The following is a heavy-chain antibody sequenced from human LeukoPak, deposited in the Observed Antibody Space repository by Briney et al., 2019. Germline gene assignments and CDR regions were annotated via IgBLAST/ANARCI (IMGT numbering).Heavy chain of an antibody. CDR3: ARVGKKMGDWFDP. Sequence: ASVKVSCKASGYTFTSYDINWVRQATGQGLEWMGCMNPNSGNTGYAQKFQGRVTMTRNTSISTAYMELSSLRSEDTAVYYCARVGKKMGDWFDPWGQGTLVTVSS. V-gene: IGHV1-8*01. D-gene: IGHD3-16*01. J-gene: IGHJ5*02. CDR1: GYTFTSYD. CDR2: MNPNSGNT.